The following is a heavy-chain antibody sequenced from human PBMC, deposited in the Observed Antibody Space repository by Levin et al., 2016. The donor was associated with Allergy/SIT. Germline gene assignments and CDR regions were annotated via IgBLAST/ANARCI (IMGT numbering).Heavy chain of an antibody. D-gene: IGHD5-18*01. CDR1: GYSFTSYW. V-gene: IGHV5-51*01. CDR3: ARHLVGYSYGFDAFDI. CDR2: IYPGDSDT. J-gene: IGHJ3*02. Sequence: GGSLRLSCKGSGYSFTSYWISWVRQMPGKGLEWMGIIYPGDSDTRYSPSFQGQVTISADKSISTAYLQWSSLKASDTAMYYCARHLVGYSYGFDAFDIWGQGTMVTVSS.